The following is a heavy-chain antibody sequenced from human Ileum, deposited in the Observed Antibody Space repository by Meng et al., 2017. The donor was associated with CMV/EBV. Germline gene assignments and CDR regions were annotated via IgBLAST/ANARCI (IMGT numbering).Heavy chain of an antibody. Sequence: SGFSVSSDYMSWVRQAPGKGLEWVSIIYSGGSTYYADFVKGRFTISRDSSKSTLYLQMNSLRAEDTAVYYCARVPSGYSYGYSVFDYWGQGTLVTVSS. CDR3: ARVPSGYSYGYSVFDY. D-gene: IGHD5-18*01. V-gene: IGHV3-53*01. J-gene: IGHJ4*02. CDR1: GFSVSSDY. CDR2: IYSGGST.